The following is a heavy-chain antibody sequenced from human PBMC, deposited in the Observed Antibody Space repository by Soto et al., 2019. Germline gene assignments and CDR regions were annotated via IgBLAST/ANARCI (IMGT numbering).Heavy chain of an antibody. CDR1: GGSISSGSW. CDR2: IHYSGST. CDR3: ARERGPWFDP. Sequence: QVQLQESGPGLVKSSGTLSLTCAVSGGSISSGSWWSWVRQPPGKGLEWIGEIHYSGSTNYNPSLKSRVTISVDKSKNQFSLILSSVIAADTAVYYCARERGPWFDPWGQGSLVTVSS. V-gene: IGHV4-4*02. J-gene: IGHJ5*02.